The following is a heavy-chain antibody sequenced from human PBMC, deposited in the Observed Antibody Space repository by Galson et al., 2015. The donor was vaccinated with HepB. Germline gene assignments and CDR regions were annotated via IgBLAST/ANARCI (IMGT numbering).Heavy chain of an antibody. CDR2: IKSKTDGGTT. J-gene: IGHJ4*02. Sequence: SLRLSCAASGFTFSNAWMNWVRQAPGKGLEWVCRIKSKTDGGTTDYAAPVKGRFTISRDDSKNTLYLQMNSLKTEDTAVYYCTTDSTVVVPAWGQGTLVTVSS. D-gene: IGHD2-2*01. CDR1: GFTFSNAW. V-gene: IGHV3-15*07. CDR3: TTDSTVVVPA.